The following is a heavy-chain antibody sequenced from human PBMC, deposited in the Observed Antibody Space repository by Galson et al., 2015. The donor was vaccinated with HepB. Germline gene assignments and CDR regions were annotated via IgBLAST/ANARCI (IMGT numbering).Heavy chain of an antibody. CDR3: ARSISKYSGIYYWYFDL. V-gene: IGHV4-59*01. CDR2: ISYSGTT. CDR1: GDFLSTYY. D-gene: IGHD1-26*01. J-gene: IGHJ2*01. Sequence: ETLSLTCTVSGDFLSTYYWSWIRQPPGKGLEWVGFISYSGTTDYNPSLKSRVTVLIDTSKSQFSLRLSSVTAADTAVYYCARSISKYSGIYYWYFDLWGRGTLVTVSS.